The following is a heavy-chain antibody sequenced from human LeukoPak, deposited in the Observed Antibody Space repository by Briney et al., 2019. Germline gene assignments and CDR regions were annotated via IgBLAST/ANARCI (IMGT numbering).Heavy chain of an antibody. CDR3: ARDISSSTRAFDI. Sequence: PGGSLRLSCAASGFTLSTCEMTWVRQAPGKGLEWVSFISSSNSHTFYADSVKGRFTIFRDTAKNSLYLQMNNLRGEDTAVYYCARDISSSTRAFDIWGQGTMVAVS. V-gene: IGHV3-48*03. J-gene: IGHJ3*02. CDR2: ISSSNSHT. CDR1: GFTLSTCE. D-gene: IGHD2-15*01.